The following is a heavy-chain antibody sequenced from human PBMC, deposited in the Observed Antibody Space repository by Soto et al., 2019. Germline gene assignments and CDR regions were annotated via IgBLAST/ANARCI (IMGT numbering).Heavy chain of an antibody. V-gene: IGHV3-30*18. CDR1: GFTFSSRG. Sequence: QVQLVESGGGVVQPGRSLRLSCAASGFTFSSRGMHWVRQAPGKGLEWVAVISYDGSNKYYADSVKGRFSISRDNSQNTLYLQLNSLRAEDTAVYYCAKGFGELLSSGVYSFYIDYWGQGTLVTVSS. D-gene: IGHD3-10*01. CDR3: AKGFGELLSSGVYSFYIDY. J-gene: IGHJ4*02. CDR2: ISYDGSNK.